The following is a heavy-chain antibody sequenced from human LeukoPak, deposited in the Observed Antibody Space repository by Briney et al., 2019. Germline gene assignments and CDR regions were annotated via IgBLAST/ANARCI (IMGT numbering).Heavy chain of an antibody. D-gene: IGHD3-22*01. CDR3: ARGRNSVYYFNVVAPYYFNY. CDR2: INPNSGGT. Sequence: ASVKVSCKASGYTFTGYYMHWVRQAPGQGLEWMGRINPNSGGTNYAQKFQGRATMTRDTSINTAYMDLSRLRSDDTAVYYCARGRNSVYYFNVVAPYYFNYWGQGTLVTVSS. V-gene: IGHV1-2*06. J-gene: IGHJ4*02. CDR1: GYTFTGYY.